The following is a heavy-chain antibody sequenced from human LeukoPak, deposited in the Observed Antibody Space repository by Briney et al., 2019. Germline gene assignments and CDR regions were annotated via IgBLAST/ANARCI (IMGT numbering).Heavy chain of an antibody. CDR2: INHSGSS. J-gene: IGHJ4*02. Sequence: SETLSLTCAVYGGSFSGYYWSWIRQPPGKGLEWIGEINHSGSSNYNPSLKSRVTISVDTSKNQFSLKLSSVTAADTAVYYCARVDIVAAIDYWGQGTLVTVSS. D-gene: IGHD2-15*01. V-gene: IGHV4-34*01. CDR1: GGSFSGYY. CDR3: ARVDIVAAIDY.